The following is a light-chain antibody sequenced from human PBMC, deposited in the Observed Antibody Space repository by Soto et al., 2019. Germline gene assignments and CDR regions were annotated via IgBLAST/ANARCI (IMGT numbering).Light chain of an antibody. J-gene: IGKJ3*01. Sequence: DIQMTQSPSSVSASIGDRVTITCRASQGISYWLAWYQQKPGKAPKLLIYDSSSLHSEVPSRFSGRGSGTDFTLTISSLQPEEFATYYCQQANSFPLTFGPGTKVDI. CDR2: DSS. CDR1: QGISYW. V-gene: IGKV1-12*01. CDR3: QQANSFPLT.